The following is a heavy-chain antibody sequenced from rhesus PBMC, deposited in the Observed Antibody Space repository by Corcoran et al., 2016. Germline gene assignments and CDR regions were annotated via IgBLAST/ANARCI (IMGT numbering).Heavy chain of an antibody. CDR1: GGSISDSYW. V-gene: IGHV4S10*01. Sequence: QVQLQESGPGVVKPSETLSLTCAVSGGSISDSYWWSWIRQPPGKGLEWIGLIYGSSTSTTYNPSLKSRVTLSKDTSKNQFSLKLNSVTAADTAVYYCARGAYHWGQGVLVTVSS. J-gene: IGHJ4*01. D-gene: IGHD4-11*01. CDR3: ARGAYH. CDR2: IYGSSTST.